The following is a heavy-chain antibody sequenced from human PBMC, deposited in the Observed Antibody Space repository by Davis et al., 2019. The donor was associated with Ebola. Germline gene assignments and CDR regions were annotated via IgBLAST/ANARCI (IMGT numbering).Heavy chain of an antibody. CDR3: ASEGGDGYNSGYFDL. Sequence: SETLSPPFTVPGGSIRGYYWSWIRQPPGKGLEWIGYIYYSGSTNYNASLNSRVTISVNTSKNQFSLKLSSVTAADTAVYYCASEGGDGYNSGYFDLWGRGTLVTVSS. CDR1: GGSIRGYY. D-gene: IGHD5-24*01. CDR2: IYYSGST. J-gene: IGHJ2*01. V-gene: IGHV4-59*01.